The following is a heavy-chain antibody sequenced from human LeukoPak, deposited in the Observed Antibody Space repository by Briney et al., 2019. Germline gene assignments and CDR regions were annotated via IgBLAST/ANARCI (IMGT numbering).Heavy chain of an antibody. CDR2: ISSSSSTI. D-gene: IGHD3-22*01. CDR3: AREGDSSGYYFDY. V-gene: IGHV3-48*01. Sequence: GGSLRLSCAASGFTFSSYSMNWVRQAPGKGLEWVSYISSSSSTIYYADSVKGRFTISRDNSKNTLYLQMNSLRAEDTAVYYCAREGDSSGYYFDYWGQGTLVTVSS. CDR1: GFTFSSYS. J-gene: IGHJ4*02.